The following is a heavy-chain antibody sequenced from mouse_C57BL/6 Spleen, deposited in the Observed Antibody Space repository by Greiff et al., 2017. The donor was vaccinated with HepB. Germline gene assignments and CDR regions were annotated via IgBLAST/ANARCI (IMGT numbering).Heavy chain of an antibody. D-gene: IGHD1-1*01. J-gene: IGHJ2*01. Sequence: EVKLVESGGGLVKPGGSLKLSCAASGFTFSSYAMSWVRQTPEKRLEWVATISDGGSYTYYPDNVKGRFTISRDNAKNNLYLQRSHLKSEDTAMYYCARGLRYYFGYWGQGTTLTVST. CDR3: ARGLRYYFGY. CDR1: GFTFSSYA. CDR2: ISDGGSYT. V-gene: IGHV5-4*03.